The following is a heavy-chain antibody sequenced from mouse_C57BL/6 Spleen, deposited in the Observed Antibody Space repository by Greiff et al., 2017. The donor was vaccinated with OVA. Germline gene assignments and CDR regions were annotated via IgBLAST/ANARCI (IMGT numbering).Heavy chain of an antibody. D-gene: IGHD1-1*01. CDR1: GYTFTDYY. V-gene: IGHV1-26*01. CDR3: ANYYGSRWCFDV. CDR2: INPNNGGT. Sequence: EVQLQQSGPELVKPGASVKISCKASGYTFTDYYMNWVKQSHGKSLEWIGDINPNNGGTSYNQKFKGKATLTVDKSSSTAYMELRSLTSEDSAVYYCANYYGSRWCFDVWGKGTTVTVSS. J-gene: IGHJ1*03.